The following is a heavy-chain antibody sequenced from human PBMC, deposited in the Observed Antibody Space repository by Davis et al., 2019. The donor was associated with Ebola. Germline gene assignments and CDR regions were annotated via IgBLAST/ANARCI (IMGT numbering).Heavy chain of an antibody. V-gene: IGHV3-33*01. D-gene: IGHD5-12*01. CDR3: ARDSWNGMDV. CDR1: GFTFSSYV. J-gene: IGHJ6*02. CDR2: IWYDGSNK. Sequence: SLKISCAASGFTFSSYVLHWVRQAPGKGLEWVAVIWYDGSNKYYPDSVKGRFTICRDNSKNTLYLQMNSLRAEDTAVYYCARDSWNGMDVWGQGTTVTVSS.